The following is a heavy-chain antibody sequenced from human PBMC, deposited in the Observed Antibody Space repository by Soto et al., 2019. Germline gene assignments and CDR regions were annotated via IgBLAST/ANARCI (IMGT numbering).Heavy chain of an antibody. D-gene: IGHD3-22*01. Sequence: RGSLRLSCAASGFTFSSYAMHWVRQAPGKGLEWVAVISYDGSNKYYADSVKGRFTISRDNSKNTLYLQMNSLRAEDTAVYYCAREGMGITMIVGSDAFDIWGQGTMVTVSS. CDR3: AREGMGITMIVGSDAFDI. CDR1: GFTFSSYA. J-gene: IGHJ3*02. CDR2: ISYDGSNK. V-gene: IGHV3-30-3*01.